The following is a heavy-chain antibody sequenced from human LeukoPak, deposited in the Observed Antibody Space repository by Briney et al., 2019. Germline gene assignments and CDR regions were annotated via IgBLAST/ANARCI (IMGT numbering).Heavy chain of an antibody. V-gene: IGHV3-53*05. J-gene: IGHJ3*02. Sequence: GGSLRLSCAASGFTVSSNYMSWVRQAPGKGLEWVSVIYSGGSTYYADSVKGRFTISRDNSKNTLYLQMNSLRAEDTAVYYCAREYAYYDFWSGSRAFDIWGQGTMVTVSS. CDR3: AREYAYYDFWSGSRAFDI. D-gene: IGHD3-3*01. CDR2: IYSGGST. CDR1: GFTVSSNY.